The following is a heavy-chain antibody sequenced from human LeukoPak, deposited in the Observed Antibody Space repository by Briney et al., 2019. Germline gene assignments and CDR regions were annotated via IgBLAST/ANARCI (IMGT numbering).Heavy chain of an antibody. V-gene: IGHV1-2*02. Sequence: ASVTVSCKASGYTFTGYYMHWVRQAPGQGLEWMGWINPNSGGTNYAQKFQGRVTMTRDTSISTAYMELSRLRSDDTAVYYCARGDGYNFPLTDWGQGTLVTVSS. CDR1: GYTFTGYY. J-gene: IGHJ4*02. D-gene: IGHD5-24*01. CDR2: INPNSGGT. CDR3: ARGDGYNFPLTD.